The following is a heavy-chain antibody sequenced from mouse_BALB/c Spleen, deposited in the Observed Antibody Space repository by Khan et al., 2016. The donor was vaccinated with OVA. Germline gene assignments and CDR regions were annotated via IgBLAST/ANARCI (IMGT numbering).Heavy chain of an antibody. Sequence: QVQLQQSGAELVKPGASVKLSCKTSGYTFSNYYIYWVKQRPGQGLEWIGGINPSNGGANFNEKFKTKATLTVEKSSSTVYMQLTSLTSEDSAVYYCTRAVYSNPFAYWGQGTLFTVSA. CDR3: TRAVYSNPFAY. CDR2: INPSNGGA. J-gene: IGHJ3*01. D-gene: IGHD6-1*01. CDR1: GYTFSNYY. V-gene: IGHV1S81*02.